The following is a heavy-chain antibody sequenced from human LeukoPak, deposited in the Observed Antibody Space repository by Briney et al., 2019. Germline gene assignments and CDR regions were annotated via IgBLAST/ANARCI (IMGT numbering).Heavy chain of an antibody. CDR2: ISSDGTNK. V-gene: IGHV3-30*18. D-gene: IGHD1-1*01. J-gene: IGHJ4*02. CDR1: GFTFSDYG. Sequence: GGSLRLSCAASGFTFSDYGMHWVRQAPGKGLEWVATISSDGTNKNYAASVRGRFTISRDNSKNTLYLQMNSLRAEDTAVYYCAKATGTFYYFDYWGQGTLVTVSS. CDR3: AKATGTFYYFDY.